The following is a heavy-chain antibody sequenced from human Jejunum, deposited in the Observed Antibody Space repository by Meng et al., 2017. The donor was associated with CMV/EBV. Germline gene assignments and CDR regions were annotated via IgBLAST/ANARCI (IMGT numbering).Heavy chain of an antibody. D-gene: IGHD5-12*01. CDR2: RYSSGNT. Sequence: DSITSSGYYWGWIRQSSGKGLEWIGSRYSSGNTFYNPSLESRVSISVDTSKNQFFLRLTSLTAADSAVYYCARLFRSGYNASPYVDHWGPGSLVTVSS. CDR3: ARLFRSGYNASPYVDH. CDR1: DSITSSGYY. J-gene: IGHJ4*02. V-gene: IGHV4-39*01.